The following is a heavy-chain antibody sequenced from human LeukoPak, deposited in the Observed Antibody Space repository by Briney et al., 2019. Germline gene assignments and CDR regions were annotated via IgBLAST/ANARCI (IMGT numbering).Heavy chain of an antibody. CDR3: ARRDSGYDNRAFDI. D-gene: IGHD5-12*01. J-gene: IGHJ3*02. CDR2: IGTAGDT. CDR1: GFTFSSYD. Sequence: GGSLRLSCAASGFTFSSYDMHWVRQATGKGLEWVSAIGTAGDTYYPGSVKGRLTISRENAKNSLYLQMNSLRAEDTAVYYCARRDSGYDNRAFDIWGQGTVVTVSS. V-gene: IGHV3-13*01.